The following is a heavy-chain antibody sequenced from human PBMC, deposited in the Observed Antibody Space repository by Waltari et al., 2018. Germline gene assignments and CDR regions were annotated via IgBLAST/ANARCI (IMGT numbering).Heavy chain of an antibody. CDR3: ARPSRIMITFGGVMAGAFDI. V-gene: IGHV4-38-2*01. Sequence: QVQLQESGPGLVKPSETLSLPCAVSGYSISSGYYWGWIRQPPGKGLEWIGSIYHSGSTYYNPSLKSRVTISVDTSKNQFSLKLSSVTAADTAVYYCARPSRIMITFGGVMAGAFDIWGQGTMVTVSS. D-gene: IGHD3-16*01. J-gene: IGHJ3*02. CDR2: IYHSGST. CDR1: GYSISSGYY.